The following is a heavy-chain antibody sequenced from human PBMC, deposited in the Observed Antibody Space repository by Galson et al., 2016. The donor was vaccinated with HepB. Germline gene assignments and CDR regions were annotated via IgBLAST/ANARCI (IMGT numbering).Heavy chain of an antibody. D-gene: IGHD6-6*01. V-gene: IGHV1-69*13. J-gene: IGHJ4*02. CDR3: ARVAAISARQLDY. Sequence: SVTVSCKASGGTFSSYAISWVRQAPGPGLEWMGGIIPIFGTANYAQKFQGRVTMTADESTSTAHMEMSSQRSEDTAVYYCARVAAISARQLDYWGQGTLVSVSS. CDR1: GGTFSSYA. CDR2: IIPIFGTA.